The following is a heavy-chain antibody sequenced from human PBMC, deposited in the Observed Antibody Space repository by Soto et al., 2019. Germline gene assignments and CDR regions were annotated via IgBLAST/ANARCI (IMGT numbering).Heavy chain of an antibody. CDR1: GFTFSSYW. CDR2: INSDGSST. Sequence: GGSLRLSCAASGFTFSSYWMHWVRQAPGKGLVWVSRINSDGSSTSYADSVKGRFTISRDNAKNTLYLQMNSLRAEDTAVYYCARDGYSSSVEFVDYYYGMDVWGQGTTVTVSS. J-gene: IGHJ6*02. D-gene: IGHD6-6*01. V-gene: IGHV3-74*01. CDR3: ARDGYSSSVEFVDYYYGMDV.